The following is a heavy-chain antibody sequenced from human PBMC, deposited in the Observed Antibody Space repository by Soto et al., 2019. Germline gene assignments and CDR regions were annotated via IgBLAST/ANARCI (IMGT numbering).Heavy chain of an antibody. D-gene: IGHD2-15*01. V-gene: IGHV3-23*01. J-gene: IGHJ3*01. Sequence: EVQLLESGGGLVQPGGSLRLACAASGFTFSSYAMSWVLQAPGKGLEWVSAISGSGGSTYYADSVKGRFTISRDNSKHTLYLQINSIRDKDKAVYYCQNGRASNAFDFLGQGTMVTVSS. CDR1: GFTFSSYA. CDR3: QNGRASNAFDF. CDR2: ISGSGGST.